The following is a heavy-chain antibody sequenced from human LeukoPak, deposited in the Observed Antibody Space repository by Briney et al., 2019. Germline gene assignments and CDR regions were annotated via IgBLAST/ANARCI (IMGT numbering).Heavy chain of an antibody. CDR1: GFTFSSYG. D-gene: IGHD2-2*02. CDR3: AKDRADIVVVPAAIPSVFDY. J-gene: IGHJ4*02. CDR2: ISNDGSNK. V-gene: IGHV3-30*19. Sequence: GGSLRLSCAASGFTFSSYGMHWVRQAPGKGLEWVAVISNDGSNKNYADSVKGRFTISRDNSKNTLYLQMNSLRAEDTAVYYCAKDRADIVVVPAAIPSVFDYWGQGTLVTVSS.